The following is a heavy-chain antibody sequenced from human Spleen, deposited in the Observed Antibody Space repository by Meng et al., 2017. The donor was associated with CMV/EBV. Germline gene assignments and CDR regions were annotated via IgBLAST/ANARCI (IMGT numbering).Heavy chain of an antibody. CDR1: GYTFTSYG. J-gene: IGHJ4*02. CDR2: INPNSGGT. D-gene: IGHD4-17*01. Sequence: ASVKVSCKASGYTFTSYGISWVRRAPGQGLEWMGWINPNSGGTNYAQKFQGRVTMTTDTSTTTAYMELESLKSDDTAVYYCARDDYGDSKEITYWGQGTLVTVSS. CDR3: ARDDYGDSKEITY. V-gene: IGHV1-18*01.